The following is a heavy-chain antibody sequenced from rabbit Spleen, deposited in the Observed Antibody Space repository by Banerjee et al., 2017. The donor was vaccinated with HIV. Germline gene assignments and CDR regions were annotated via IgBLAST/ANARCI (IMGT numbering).Heavy chain of an antibody. D-gene: IGHD2-1*01. CDR2: IDPIFRRT. CDR3: VRDLGYDDDSDKGYFNL. CDR1: GFSFSSSDY. J-gene: IGHJ4*01. Sequence: QSLEESGGDLVKPGASLTLTCTASGFSFSSSDYMCWVRQAPGKGLEWIVYIDPIFRRTYYASWVNGRFTISTHNAQNTLYLQLNSLTAADTATYFCVRDLGYDDDSDKGYFNLWGPGTLVTVS. V-gene: IGHV1S40*01.